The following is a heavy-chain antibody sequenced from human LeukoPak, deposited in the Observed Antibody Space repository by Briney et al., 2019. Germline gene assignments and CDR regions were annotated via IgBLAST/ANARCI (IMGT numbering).Heavy chain of an antibody. CDR3: ARDAHLDWELPTGY. V-gene: IGHV1-2*02. J-gene: IGHJ4*02. CDR1: GYTFTGYY. Sequence: ASVKVSCTASGYTFTGYYMHWVRQAPGQGLEWMGWINPNSGGTNYAQKFQGRVTMTRDTSISTAYMELSRLRSDDTAVYYCARDAHLDWELPTGYWGQGTLVTVSS. CDR2: INPNSGGT. D-gene: IGHD1-26*01.